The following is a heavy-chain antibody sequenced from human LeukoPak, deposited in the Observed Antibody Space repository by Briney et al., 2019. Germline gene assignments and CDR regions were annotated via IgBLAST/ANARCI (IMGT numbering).Heavy chain of an antibody. D-gene: IGHD2-2*01. CDR3: AKHCSSASCYRFEY. CDR1: GFTFSSYA. J-gene: IGHJ4*02. V-gene: IGHV3-23*01. CDR2: ISGTGTDT. Sequence: PGGSLRLSCAASGFTFSSYAMSWVRQAPGKGLEWVSAISGTGTDTNYADSVKGRFTISRDNSKNTLYLQMNSLRAEDTAIYYCAKHCSSASCYRFEYWGQGTLVTVSS.